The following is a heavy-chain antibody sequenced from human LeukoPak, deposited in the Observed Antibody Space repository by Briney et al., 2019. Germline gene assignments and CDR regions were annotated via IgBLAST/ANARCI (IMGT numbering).Heavy chain of an antibody. CDR3: ARVLEDFDWLFRHFDY. J-gene: IGHJ4*02. CDR1: GFTFSSYA. CDR2: ISGSGGST. D-gene: IGHD3-9*01. Sequence: GGSLRLSCAASGFTFSSYAMSWVRQAPGKGLEWVSAISGSGGSTYYADSVKGRFTISRDNSKNTLYLQMNSLRAEDTAVYYCARVLEDFDWLFRHFDYWGQGTLVTVSS. V-gene: IGHV3-23*01.